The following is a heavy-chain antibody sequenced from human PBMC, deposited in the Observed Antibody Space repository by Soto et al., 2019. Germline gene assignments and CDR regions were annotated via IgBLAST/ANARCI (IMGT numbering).Heavy chain of an antibody. V-gene: IGHV3-33*08. CDR1: GFTFSSCA. CDR2: VWSDGNNK. CDR3: ARKGPSVFDY. Sequence: PGGSLRLSCAASGFTFSSCAMGWARQAPGKGLEWVAAVWSDGNNKYYIDSVKGRFTISRDNSKNTLYLQMNSLRTEDTAVYYCARKGPSVFDYWGQGTLVTVSS. J-gene: IGHJ4*02.